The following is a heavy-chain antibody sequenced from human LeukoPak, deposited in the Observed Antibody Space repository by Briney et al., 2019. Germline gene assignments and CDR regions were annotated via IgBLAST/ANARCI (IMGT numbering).Heavy chain of an antibody. CDR2: ISGSGGST. CDR3: AKDPRRITMIVVVTAEYFQH. J-gene: IGHJ1*01. V-gene: IGHV3-23*01. CDR1: GFTFSSYA. Sequence: PGRSLRLSCAASGFTFSSYAMSWVRQAPGKGLEWVSAISGSGGSTYYADSVKGRFTISRDNSKNTLYLQMNSLRAEDTAVYYCAKDPRRITMIVVVTAEYFQHWGQGTLVTVSS. D-gene: IGHD3-22*01.